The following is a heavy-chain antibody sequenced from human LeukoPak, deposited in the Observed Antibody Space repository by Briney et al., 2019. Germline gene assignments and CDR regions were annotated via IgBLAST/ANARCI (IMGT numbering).Heavy chain of an antibody. J-gene: IGHJ4*02. CDR3: ARASTGTYDY. Sequence: SETLSLTCTVSGGSISSSSYYWGWIRQPPGKGLEWIGSIYYSGTTNYSPSLKSRVTISVDTSNNQFSLKLSSVTAADTAVYYCARASTGTYDYWGQGTLVTVSS. CDR2: IYYSGTT. V-gene: IGHV4-39*07. CDR1: GGSISSSSYY. D-gene: IGHD1-1*01.